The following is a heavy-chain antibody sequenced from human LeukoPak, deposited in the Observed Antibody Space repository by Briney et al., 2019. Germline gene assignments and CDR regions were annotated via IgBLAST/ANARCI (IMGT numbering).Heavy chain of an antibody. CDR3: ARGSKGPDY. CDR2: ITPNGGTT. V-gene: IGHV3-64*01. J-gene: IGHJ4*02. CDR1: GFTFTNYA. Sequence: PGGSLRLSCAASGFTFTNYAMYWVRQAPGKGLEYVSAITPNGGTTYYANSVKGRFTISRDNSKNMMSLQMGSLKPEDMAVYYCARGSKGPDYWGQGTLVTVSS.